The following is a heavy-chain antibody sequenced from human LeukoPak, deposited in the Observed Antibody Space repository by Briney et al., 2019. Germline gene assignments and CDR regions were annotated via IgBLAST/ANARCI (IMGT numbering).Heavy chain of an antibody. CDR1: GGSISSYY. J-gene: IGHJ6*03. V-gene: IGHV4-59*01. Sequence: SETLSLTCTVSGGSISSYYWSWIRQPPGKGLEWIGDIYYSGSPNYNPSLKSRVTISVDTYKNQFSLKLSSVTAADTAVYYCARALSRGYSYGYYNYYYMDVWGKGTTVTVSS. CDR2: IYYSGSP. D-gene: IGHD5-18*01. CDR3: ARALSRGYSYGYYNYYYMDV.